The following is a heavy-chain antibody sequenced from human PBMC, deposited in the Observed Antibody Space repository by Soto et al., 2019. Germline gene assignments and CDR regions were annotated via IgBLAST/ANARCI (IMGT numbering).Heavy chain of an antibody. D-gene: IGHD2-15*01. Sequence: ASVKVSCKASGYTFTSYAMHWVRQAPGQRLEWMGWISAYNGNTNYAQKLQGRVTMTTDTSTSTAYMELRSLRSDDTAVYYCAREKSGDWFDPWGQGTLVTVSS. CDR2: ISAYNGNT. V-gene: IGHV1-18*01. J-gene: IGHJ5*02. CDR1: GYTFTSYA. CDR3: AREKSGDWFDP.